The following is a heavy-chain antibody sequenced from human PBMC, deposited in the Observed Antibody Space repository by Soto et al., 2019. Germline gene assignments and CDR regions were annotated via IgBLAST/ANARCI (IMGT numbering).Heavy chain of an antibody. CDR2: IYYSGST. D-gene: IGHD2-2*02. J-gene: IGHJ6*03. Sequence: SETLSLTCTVSGGSISSSSYYWGWIRQPPGKGLEWIGSIYYSGSTYYNPSLKSRVTISVDTSKNHFSLRLSSVTAADTAVYYCARHQPYCSSTSCHTPGYYMDVWGKGTTVTVSS. CDR3: ARHQPYCSSTSCHTPGYYMDV. CDR1: GGSISSSSYY. V-gene: IGHV4-39*01.